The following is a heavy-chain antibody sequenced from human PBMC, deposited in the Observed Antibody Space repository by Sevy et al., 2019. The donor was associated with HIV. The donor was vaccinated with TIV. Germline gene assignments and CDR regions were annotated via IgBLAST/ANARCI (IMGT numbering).Heavy chain of an antibody. J-gene: IGHJ4*02. CDR1: GFTFSSYA. Sequence: GGSLRLSCAASGFTFSSYAMHWVRQAPGKGLEWVAVISSDGSKKYNADSVKGRFTISRDNSKNTLDLQMNSLGAEDTAVYYCGRASYYYDSGGYHYGDYFDYWGQGTLVTVSS. V-gene: IGHV3-30*04. D-gene: IGHD3-22*01. CDR3: GRASYYYDSGGYHYGDYFDY. CDR2: ISSDGSKK.